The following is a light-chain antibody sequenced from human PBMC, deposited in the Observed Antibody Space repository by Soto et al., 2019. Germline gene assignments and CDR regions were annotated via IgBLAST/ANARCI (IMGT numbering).Light chain of an antibody. CDR2: DDG. Sequence: SYELTQPPSVSVAPGQTATITCGGNNIGGKSVHWYQQKPGQAPVLVVYDDGDRPSGIAERFSGSNSGNTATLTISRVEAGDEADYYCQVWDNSSDHVVFGGGTKLTVL. V-gene: IGLV3-21*02. CDR1: NIGGKS. CDR3: QVWDNSSDHVV. J-gene: IGLJ2*01.